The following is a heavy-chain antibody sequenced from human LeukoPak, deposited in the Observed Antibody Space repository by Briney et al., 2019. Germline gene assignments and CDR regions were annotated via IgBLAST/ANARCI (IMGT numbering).Heavy chain of an antibody. CDR3: VREVTMVRGVITFYHYNGMDV. D-gene: IGHD3-10*01. CDR1: GYTFTIYG. Sequence: ASVKVSCKASGYTFTIYGISWVRQAPGQGPEWMGWISGYNGNTNYAQKLQGRVTMTTDASTSTAYMELRSLRSDDTAVYYCVREVTMVRGVITFYHYNGMDVWGQGTAVTVSS. V-gene: IGHV1-18*01. J-gene: IGHJ6*02. CDR2: ISGYNGNT.